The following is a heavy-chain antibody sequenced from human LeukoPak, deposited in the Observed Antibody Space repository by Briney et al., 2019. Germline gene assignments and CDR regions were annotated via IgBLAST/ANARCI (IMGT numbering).Heavy chain of an antibody. Sequence: SETLSLTCTVSGGYISSYYWSWIRQPPGKGLEWIGHIYYSGSTYYNPSLKSRVTISVDTSKNQFSLKLSSVTAADTAVYYCARVGITMVRGVLNWFDPWGQGTLVTVSS. CDR2: IYYSGST. V-gene: IGHV4-59*12. D-gene: IGHD3-10*01. CDR3: ARVGITMVRGVLNWFDP. CDR1: GGYISSYY. J-gene: IGHJ5*02.